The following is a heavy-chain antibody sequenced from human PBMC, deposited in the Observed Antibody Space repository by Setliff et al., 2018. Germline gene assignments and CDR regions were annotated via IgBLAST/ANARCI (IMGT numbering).Heavy chain of an antibody. D-gene: IGHD2-15*01. CDR1: GGTFSSYT. CDR2: IIPILGIA. Sequence: SVKVSCKASGGTFSSYTISWVRQAPGQGLEWMGRIIPILGIAKYAEKFKGRVTITADKSTSTAYMELSSLRSEDTAVYYCARGSYCSGGSCSGRDFDYWGQGTLVTVSS. J-gene: IGHJ4*02. CDR3: ARGSYCSGGSCSGRDFDY. V-gene: IGHV1-69*02.